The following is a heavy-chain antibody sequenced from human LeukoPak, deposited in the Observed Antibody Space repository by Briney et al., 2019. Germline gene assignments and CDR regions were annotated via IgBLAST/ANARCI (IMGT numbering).Heavy chain of an antibody. CDR1: GFTFSSYA. J-gene: IGHJ4*02. V-gene: IGHV3-23*01. D-gene: IGHD2-2*01. CDR3: AKDRPLGYCSSTSCYHYFDY. Sequence: PGRSLRLSCAASGFTFSSYAMSWVRQAPGKGLEWVSAISGSGGSTYYADSVKGRFTISRDNSKNTLYLQMNSLRAEDTAVYYCAKDRPLGYCSSTSCYHYFDYWGQGTLVTVSS. CDR2: ISGSGGST.